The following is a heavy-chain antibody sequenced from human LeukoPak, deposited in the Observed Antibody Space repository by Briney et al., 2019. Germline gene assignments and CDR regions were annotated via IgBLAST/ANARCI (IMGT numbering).Heavy chain of an antibody. Sequence: PGGSLRLSCAASGFTFDDYAMPWVRHAPGKGLEWVSGISWNSGSIGYADSVKGRFTISRDNAKNSLYLQMNSLRAEDTALYYCAKDTEYYYDSSGTLDYWGQGTLVTVSS. CDR2: ISWNSGSI. D-gene: IGHD3-22*01. J-gene: IGHJ4*02. CDR1: GFTFDDYA. CDR3: AKDTEYYYDSSGTLDY. V-gene: IGHV3-9*01.